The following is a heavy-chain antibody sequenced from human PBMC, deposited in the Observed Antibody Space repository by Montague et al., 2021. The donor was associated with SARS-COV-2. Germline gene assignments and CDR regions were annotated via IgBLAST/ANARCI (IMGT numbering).Heavy chain of an antibody. CDR2: INHSGST. Sequence: SETLSLTCAVYGGSFSGYYWCWTRQPPGKGLVWIGEINHSGSTXXXPSXXXRVTISVDTSKNQFSLRLSSVTAADTAVYHCARGSRQWLVRPPHYYYFDYWGQGTLVTVSS. J-gene: IGHJ4*03. V-gene: IGHV4-34*01. CDR3: ARGSRQWLVRPPHYYYFDY. CDR1: GGSFSGYY. D-gene: IGHD6-19*01.